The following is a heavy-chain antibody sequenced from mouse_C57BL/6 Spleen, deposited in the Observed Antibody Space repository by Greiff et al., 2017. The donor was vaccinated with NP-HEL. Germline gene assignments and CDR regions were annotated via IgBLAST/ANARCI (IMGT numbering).Heavy chain of an antibody. V-gene: IGHV1-64*01. CDR3: AREEYYGSSYGYFDV. Sequence: QVQLQQPGAELVEPGASVKLSCKASGYTFTSYWMHWVKQRPGQGLAWIGMIHPNSGSTNYNEKFKSKATLTVDKSSSTAYMQLSSLTSEDSAVYYCAREEYYGSSYGYFDVWGTGTTVTVSS. D-gene: IGHD1-1*01. CDR1: GYTFTSYW. CDR2: IHPNSGST. J-gene: IGHJ1*03.